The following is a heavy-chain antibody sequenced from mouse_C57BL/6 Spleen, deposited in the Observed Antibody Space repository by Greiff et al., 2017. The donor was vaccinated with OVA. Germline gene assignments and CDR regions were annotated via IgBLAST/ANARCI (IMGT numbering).Heavy chain of an antibody. D-gene: IGHD2-5*01. CDR3: ARSGSNYDY. CDR1: GYAFTNYL. J-gene: IGHJ2*01. Sequence: QVQLQQSGAELVRPGTSVKVSCKASGYAFTNYLIEWVKQRPGQGLEWIGVSNPGSGGTNYNEKFKGKATLTADKSSSTAYMQLSSLTSEDSAVYFCARSGSNYDYWGQGTTLTVSS. CDR2: SNPGSGGT. V-gene: IGHV1-54*01.